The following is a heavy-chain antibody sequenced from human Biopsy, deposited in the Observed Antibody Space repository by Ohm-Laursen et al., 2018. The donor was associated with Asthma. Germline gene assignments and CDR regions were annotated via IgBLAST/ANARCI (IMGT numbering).Heavy chain of an antibody. CDR2: ISSSSSYI. CDR3: ARDGTDMNEAMPKDY. D-gene: IGHD2-2*01. V-gene: IGHV3-21*01. Sequence: SLRLSCAASGFTSSSYSMNWVRQAPGKGLEWVSSISSSSSYIYYADSVEGRFTISRDNAKNSLYLQMNSLRAEDTAVYYCARDGTDMNEAMPKDYWGQGTLVTVSS. CDR1: GFTSSSYS. J-gene: IGHJ4*02.